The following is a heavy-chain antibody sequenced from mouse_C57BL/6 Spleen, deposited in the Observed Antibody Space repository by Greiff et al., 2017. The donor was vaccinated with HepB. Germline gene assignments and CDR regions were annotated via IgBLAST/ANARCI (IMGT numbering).Heavy chain of an antibody. J-gene: IGHJ4*01. CDR3: ARYLGRGLDYAMDY. D-gene: IGHD4-1*01. CDR1: GYTFTSYW. V-gene: IGHV1-50*01. CDR2: IDPSDSYT. Sequence: VQLQQPGAELVKPGASVKLSCKASGYTFTSYWMQWVKQRPGQGLEWIGEIDPSDSYTNYNQKFKGKATLTVDTSSSTAYMQLSSLTSEDSAVYYCARYLGRGLDYAMDYWGQGTSVTVSS.